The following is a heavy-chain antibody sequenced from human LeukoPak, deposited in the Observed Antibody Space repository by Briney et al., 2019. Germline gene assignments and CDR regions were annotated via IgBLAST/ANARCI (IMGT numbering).Heavy chain of an antibody. CDR1: GYTFTSYD. D-gene: IGHD6-13*01. J-gene: IGHJ6*03. CDR3: AKPRYSSSWSYYYYMDV. CDR2: MNPNSGNT. Sequence: ASVKVSCKASGYTFTSYDINWVRQATGQGLEWMGWMNPNSGNTGYAQKFQGRVTMTRNTSISTAYMELSSLRAEDTAVYYCAKPRYSSSWSYYYYMDVWGKGTTVTVSS. V-gene: IGHV1-8*01.